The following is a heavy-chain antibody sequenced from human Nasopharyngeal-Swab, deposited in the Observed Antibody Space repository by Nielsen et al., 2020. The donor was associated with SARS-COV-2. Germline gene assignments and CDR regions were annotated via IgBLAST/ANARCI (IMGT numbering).Heavy chain of an antibody. V-gene: IGHV3-7*01. Sequence: GESLKIPCAASGFTFSSHWMSWVRQAPGKGLEWVANIKQDGSEKYYVDSVKGRFTISRDNAKNSLYLQMNSLRAEDTAVYYCARSRRYYYGSGAVSDYYYGMDVWGQGTTVTVSS. CDR1: GFTFSSHW. D-gene: IGHD3-10*01. CDR2: IKQDGSEK. CDR3: ARSRRYYYGSGAVSDYYYGMDV. J-gene: IGHJ6*02.